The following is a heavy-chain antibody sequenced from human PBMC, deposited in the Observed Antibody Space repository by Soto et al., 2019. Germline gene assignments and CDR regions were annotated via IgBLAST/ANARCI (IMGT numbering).Heavy chain of an antibody. V-gene: IGHV4-39*01. J-gene: IGHJ5*02. Sequence: SETLSLTCTVSGGSISSSSYYWGWIRQPPGKGLEWIGSIYYSGSTYYNPSLKSRVTISVDTSKNQFSLKLSSVTAADTAVYYCASHVPGDDFWSDNWFDPWGQGPRVTVSS. CDR1: GGSISSSSYY. CDR2: IYYSGST. CDR3: ASHVPGDDFWSDNWFDP. D-gene: IGHD3-3*01.